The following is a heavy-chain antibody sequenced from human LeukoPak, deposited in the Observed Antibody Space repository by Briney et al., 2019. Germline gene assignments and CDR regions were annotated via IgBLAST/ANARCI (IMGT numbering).Heavy chain of an antibody. CDR1: GFTFSSYW. CDR2: ISWNSGSI. D-gene: IGHD1-14*01. Sequence: GGSLRLSCAASGFTFSSYWMTWVRQAPGKGLEWVSGISWNSGSIGYADSVRGRFTISRDNAKNSLYLQMDSLRVDDTAVYYCAREGTTIDAFEIWGQGTLVTVS. CDR3: AREGTTIDAFEI. V-gene: IGHV3-48*04. J-gene: IGHJ3*02.